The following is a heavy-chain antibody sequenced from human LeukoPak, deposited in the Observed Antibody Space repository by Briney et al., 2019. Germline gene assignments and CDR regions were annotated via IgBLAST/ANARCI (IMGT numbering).Heavy chain of an antibody. Sequence: VSVKVSCKASGYTFTSYDINWVRQAIGQGLEWMGWMSPNSGNTGYAQKFQGRVTISRNTSISTAYMELSSLRSEDTAVYYCARMERIGSDNWFDPWGQGTLVTVSS. CDR2: MSPNSGNT. V-gene: IGHV1-8*03. J-gene: IGHJ5*02. D-gene: IGHD1-1*01. CDR1: GYTFTSYD. CDR3: ARMERIGSDNWFDP.